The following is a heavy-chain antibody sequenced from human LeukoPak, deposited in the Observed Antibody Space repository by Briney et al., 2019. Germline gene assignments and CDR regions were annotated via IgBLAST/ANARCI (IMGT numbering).Heavy chain of an antibody. D-gene: IGHD1-26*01. Sequence: GGSLRLSCAASGFTFSSYWMHWVRQAPGKGLVWVSRINSDGSSTSYTDSVKGRFTISRDNAKNTLYLQMNSLRAEDTAVYYCARGNREKDYYYYMDVWGKGTTVTVSS. CDR2: INSDGSST. CDR3: ARGNREKDYYYYMDV. J-gene: IGHJ6*03. V-gene: IGHV3-74*01. CDR1: GFTFSSYW.